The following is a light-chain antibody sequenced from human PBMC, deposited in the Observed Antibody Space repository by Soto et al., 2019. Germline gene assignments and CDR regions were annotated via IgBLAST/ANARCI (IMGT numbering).Light chain of an antibody. J-gene: IGKJ1*01. CDR2: KAS. Sequence: DIQMTQSPATLAASVGDRVSITCRASQNIDTWLAWYQQKAGKAPNLLIYKASRLESGVPSRFSGSGSGTEFTLTISSLQPEDFGSYYCQEYRNDDGTFGQGTKVEMK. V-gene: IGKV1-5*03. CDR3: QEYRNDDGT. CDR1: QNIDTW.